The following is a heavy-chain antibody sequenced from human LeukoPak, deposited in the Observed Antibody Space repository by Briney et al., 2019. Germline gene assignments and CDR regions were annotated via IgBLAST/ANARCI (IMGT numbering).Heavy chain of an antibody. D-gene: IGHD5-24*01. CDR1: GFTFSSYG. CDR2: IWYDGSNK. V-gene: IGHV3-33*01. J-gene: IGHJ3*02. CDR3: ARDGQDGPDAFDI. Sequence: GGSLGLSCAASGFTFSSYGMHWVRQAPGKGLEWVADIWYDGSNKYYADSVKGRFTISRDNSKNSLYLQMNSLRAEDTAVYYCARDGQDGPDAFDIWGQGTMVTVSS.